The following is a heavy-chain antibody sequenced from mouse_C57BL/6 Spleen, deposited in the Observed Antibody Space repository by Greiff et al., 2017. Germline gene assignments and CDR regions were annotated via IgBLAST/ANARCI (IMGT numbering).Heavy chain of an antibody. V-gene: IGHV1-82*01. CDR2: IYPGDGDT. Sequence: VKLQESGPELVKPGASVKISCKASGYAFSSSWMNWVKQRPGKGLEWIGRIYPGDGDTNYNGKFKGKATLTADKSSSTAYMQLSSLTSEDSAVYFCAPTVVAKRDWYFDVWGTGTTVTVSS. J-gene: IGHJ1*03. CDR1: GYAFSSSW. D-gene: IGHD1-1*01. CDR3: APTVVAKRDWYFDV.